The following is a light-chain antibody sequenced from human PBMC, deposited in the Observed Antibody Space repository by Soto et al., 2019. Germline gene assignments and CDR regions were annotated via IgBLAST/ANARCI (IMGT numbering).Light chain of an antibody. Sequence: EIVMTQSPATLSVSPGERATLSCRASQSLSTNLAWYQQKPGQAPRLLIYGASTRATGIPARFSGSGSGTEFTLTISSLRSEDFAVYYCQQYDNWPSLTFGGGTKVDIK. CDR3: QQYDNWPSLT. CDR2: GAS. V-gene: IGKV3-15*01. J-gene: IGKJ4*01. CDR1: QSLSTN.